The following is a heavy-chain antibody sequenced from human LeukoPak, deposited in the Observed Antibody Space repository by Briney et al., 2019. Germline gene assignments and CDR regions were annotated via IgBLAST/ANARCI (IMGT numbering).Heavy chain of an antibody. D-gene: IGHD4-17*01. Sequence: GGSLRLSCAASGFTFSGSAMHWVRQASGKGLEWVGRIRSKANSYATAYAASVKGRFTISRDDSKNTAYLQMNSLKTEDTAVYYCTKSYGDYVLDYYYYMDVWGKGTTVTVSS. V-gene: IGHV3-73*01. J-gene: IGHJ6*03. CDR3: TKSYGDYVLDYYYYMDV. CDR1: GFTFSGSA. CDR2: IRSKANSYAT.